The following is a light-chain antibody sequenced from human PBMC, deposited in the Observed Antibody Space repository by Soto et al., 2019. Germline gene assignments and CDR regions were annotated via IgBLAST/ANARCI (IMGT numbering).Light chain of an antibody. CDR3: SSYSGRVSVV. J-gene: IGLJ1*01. CDR1: YSDVGGYNY. V-gene: IGLV2-8*01. CDR2: DVD. Sequence: QSVLTQPPSASGSLGQSVTISCTGTYSDVGGYNYVSWYQQRPGSAPKLIIYDVDKWPSGVPARFFGSKSGYTASLTVSGLRAEDEGDYYCSSYSGRVSVVFGTGTKVTVL.